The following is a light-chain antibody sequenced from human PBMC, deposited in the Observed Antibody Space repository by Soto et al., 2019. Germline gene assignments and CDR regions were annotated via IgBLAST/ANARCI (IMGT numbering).Light chain of an antibody. J-gene: IGLJ2*01. V-gene: IGLV1-51*01. Sequence: QSVLTQPPSVSAAPGQKVTISCSGSSSNIGNNYVSWYQQLPGTASKLLIYDNDKRPSGFPDRFSGSKSGTSATLGITGLQTGDEADYYCGAWDGSLNTQVFGGGTKLTVL. CDR2: DND. CDR1: SSNIGNNY. CDR3: GAWDGSLNTQV.